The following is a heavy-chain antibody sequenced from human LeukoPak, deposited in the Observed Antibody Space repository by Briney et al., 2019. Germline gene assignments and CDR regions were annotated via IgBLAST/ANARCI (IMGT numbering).Heavy chain of an antibody. CDR3: ARGDSSPYYYFDY. CDR2: INPNSGDT. Sequence: ASVAVSCTASGYTFTGYYLHWVRQAPGQRLEWMGWINPNSGDTNYAQKFQSRVTMTRDTSSSTAYMELSRLRPDDTAVFYCARGDSSPYYYFDYWGQGTLVTVSS. V-gene: IGHV1-2*02. J-gene: IGHJ4*02. CDR1: GYTFTGYY. D-gene: IGHD3-22*01.